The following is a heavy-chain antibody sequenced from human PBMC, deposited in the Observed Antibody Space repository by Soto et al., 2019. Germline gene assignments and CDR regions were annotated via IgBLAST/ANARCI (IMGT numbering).Heavy chain of an antibody. D-gene: IGHD1-1*01. Sequence: QVQLVESGGGVVQPGRSLRLSCAASGFTFSNNAMDWVRQAPGKGLEWVAVISYDGSNKCIAESVKGRFTISRDNSKNTLFLQMNSLRAEDTAVYYCARGTTTSAFSAMDVWGQGTTVTVSS. CDR2: ISYDGSNK. CDR1: GFTFSNNA. J-gene: IGHJ6*02. CDR3: ARGTTTSAFSAMDV. V-gene: IGHV3-30-3*01.